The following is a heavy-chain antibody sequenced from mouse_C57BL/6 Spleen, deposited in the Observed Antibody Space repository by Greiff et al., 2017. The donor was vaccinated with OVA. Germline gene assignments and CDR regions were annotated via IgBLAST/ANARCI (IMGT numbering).Heavy chain of an antibody. CDR1: GFNIKDYY. J-gene: IGHJ4*01. Sequence: EVHLVESGAELVKPGASVKLSCTASGFNIKDYYMHWVKQRTEQGLEWIGRIDPEDGETKYAPKFQGKATITADPSSNTAYLQLSSLTSEDTAVYYWASHYGSKGYAMDYWGQGTSVTVSS. CDR2: IDPEDGET. D-gene: IGHD1-1*01. CDR3: ASHYGSKGYAMDY. V-gene: IGHV14-2*01.